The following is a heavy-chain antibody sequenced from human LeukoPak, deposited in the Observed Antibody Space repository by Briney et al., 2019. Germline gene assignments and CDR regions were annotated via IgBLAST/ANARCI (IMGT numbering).Heavy chain of an antibody. D-gene: IGHD1-1*01. V-gene: IGHV4-4*09. CDR2: IYSGVPT. J-gene: IGHJ4*02. CDR3: VQTTGWPGFDY. CDR1: GVSISRFY. Sequence: PSETLSPTCTTSGVSISRFYWSWVRQPPGKGLEWIGNIYSGVPTYFNPSSKSRVIISVDTSKNQFSLNLTSVTAADTAMYYCVQTTGWPGFDYWGQGILVTVSS.